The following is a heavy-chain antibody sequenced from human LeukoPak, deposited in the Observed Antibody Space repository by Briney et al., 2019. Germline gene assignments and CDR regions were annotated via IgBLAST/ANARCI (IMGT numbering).Heavy chain of an antibody. CDR1: GGSISSDGYY. J-gene: IGHJ4*02. D-gene: IGHD2-2*01. Sequence: SETLSLTCSVSGGSISSDGYYWSWIRQPPGKGLEWIGYIYHSGTTYYNPSLKSRVTISVDRSKNQFSLKLSSVTAADTAVYYCARGQYQLPVLFDYWGQGTLVTVSS. CDR2: IYHSGTT. CDR3: ARGQYQLPVLFDY. V-gene: IGHV4-30-2*01.